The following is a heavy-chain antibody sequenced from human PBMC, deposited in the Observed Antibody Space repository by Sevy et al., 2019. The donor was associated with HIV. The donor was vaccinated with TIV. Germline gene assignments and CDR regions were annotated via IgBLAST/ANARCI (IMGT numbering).Heavy chain of an antibody. Sequence: GGSLRLSCAASGFTFSIYAMTWVRQAPGKGLEWVSVISISGADTYYADSVKGRFTISRDNSKNTLYLQMNSLRAEDTAVYYCAKDRVSGSYYTGDFYYWGQGTLVTVSS. V-gene: IGHV3-23*01. CDR3: AKDRVSGSYYTGDFYY. CDR1: GFTFSIYA. J-gene: IGHJ4*02. D-gene: IGHD3-10*01. CDR2: ISISGADT.